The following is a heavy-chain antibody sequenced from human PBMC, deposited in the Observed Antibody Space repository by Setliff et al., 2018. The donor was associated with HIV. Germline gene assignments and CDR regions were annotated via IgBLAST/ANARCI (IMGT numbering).Heavy chain of an antibody. Sequence: PSETLSLTCAVYGGSFSGYYWSWIRQPPGKGLEWIGEINHSGSTNYNPSLKSRVTMSVDTSKDQFSLKVKSVTAADTAIYYCARDPHYFDRSGYYSYFYFDYWGQGMLVTVSS. CDR3: ARDPHYFDRSGYYSYFYFDY. CDR1: GGSFSGYY. D-gene: IGHD3-22*01. CDR2: INHSGST. J-gene: IGHJ4*02. V-gene: IGHV4-34*01.